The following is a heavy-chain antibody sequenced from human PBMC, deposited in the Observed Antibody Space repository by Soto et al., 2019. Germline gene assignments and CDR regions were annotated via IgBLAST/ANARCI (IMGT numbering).Heavy chain of an antibody. D-gene: IGHD2-15*01. V-gene: IGHV1-18*01. J-gene: IGHJ4*02. CDR2: ISAYNGNT. CDR3: ARVVDCSGGSCYSEDFDY. Sequence: QVQLVQSGAGVKKPGASVKVSCKASGYTFTSYGISWVRQAPGQGLEWMGWISAYNGNTNYAQKRQGRVTMTTDTSTSTAYMELRSLRSDDTAVYYCARVVDCSGGSCYSEDFDYWGQGTLVTVSS. CDR1: GYTFTSYG.